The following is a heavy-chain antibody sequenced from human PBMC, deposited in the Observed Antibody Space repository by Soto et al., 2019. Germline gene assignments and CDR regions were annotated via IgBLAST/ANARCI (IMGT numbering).Heavy chain of an antibody. D-gene: IGHD1-1*01. CDR2: IIPIFGTP. CDR3: ASSTGSYYSWFDP. CDR1: GDTFRFSA. V-gene: IGHV1-69*06. J-gene: IGHJ5*02. Sequence: QVPLVQSGAEVKKPGSSVRVSCKASGDTFRFSAISWVRQAPGQGLEWMGGIIPIFGTPDYAQKFQGRVTITADKSATTAYMELSSLRSDDTAVYYCASSTGSYYSWFDPWGQGTLVIVSS.